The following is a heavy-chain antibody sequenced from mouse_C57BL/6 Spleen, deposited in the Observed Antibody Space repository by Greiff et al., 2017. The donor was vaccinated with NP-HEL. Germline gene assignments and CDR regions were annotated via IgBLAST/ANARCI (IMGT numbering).Heavy chain of an antibody. CDR2: ISDGGSYT. J-gene: IGHJ3*01. Sequence: EVQVVESGGGLVKPGGSLKLSCAASGFTFSSYAMSWVRQTPEKRLEWVATISDGGSYTYYPDNVKGRFTISRDNAKNNLYLQMSHLKSEDTAMYYCARDRYGYDPPWFAYWGQGTLVTVSA. CDR3: ARDRYGYDPPWFAY. CDR1: GFTFSSYA. D-gene: IGHD2-2*01. V-gene: IGHV5-4*01.